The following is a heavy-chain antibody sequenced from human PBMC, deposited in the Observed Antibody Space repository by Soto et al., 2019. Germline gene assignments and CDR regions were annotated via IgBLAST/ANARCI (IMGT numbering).Heavy chain of an antibody. J-gene: IGHJ3*01. Sequence: PGGSLRLSCAVSGFTINSHAMRWVRQTPEKGLEWVSAIGPRGRDTYYAASVKGRFIISRDNSKNTVSLQMNSLRAEDTAVYYCAILGGTYYAFDFWGQGTLVTV. CDR2: IGPRGRDT. V-gene: IGHV3-23*01. CDR1: GFTINSHA. D-gene: IGHD1-26*01. CDR3: AILGGTYYAFDF.